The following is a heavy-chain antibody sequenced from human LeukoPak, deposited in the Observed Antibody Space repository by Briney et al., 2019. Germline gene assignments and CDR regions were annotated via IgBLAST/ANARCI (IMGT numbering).Heavy chain of an antibody. CDR2: ISAYNGNT. V-gene: IGHV1-18*01. Sequence: ASVKVSCKASGYTFTSYGISWVRQAPGQGLEWMGWISAYNGNTNYAQKLQGRVTMTTDTSTSTAYMELRSLRSDDTAVYYCARGPPSAVKRPNYYDSSGYYGYWGQGTLVTVSS. CDR3: ARGPPSAVKRPNYYDSSGYYGY. D-gene: IGHD3-22*01. J-gene: IGHJ4*02. CDR1: GYTFTSYG.